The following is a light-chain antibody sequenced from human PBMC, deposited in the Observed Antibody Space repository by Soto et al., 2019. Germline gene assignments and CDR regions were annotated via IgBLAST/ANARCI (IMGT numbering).Light chain of an antibody. CDR1: QSISGW. Sequence: DIQMTQSPSTLSASVGDIVTFTCRTSQSISGWLACYQQKPEKAPKLLIYNSSNLEIGVPSRLSGSGSGTEFTLTISSLQPDDFATYYSQHYNSXSEAFGQGTKV. J-gene: IGKJ1*01. CDR3: QHYNSXSEA. CDR2: NSS. V-gene: IGKV1-5*03.